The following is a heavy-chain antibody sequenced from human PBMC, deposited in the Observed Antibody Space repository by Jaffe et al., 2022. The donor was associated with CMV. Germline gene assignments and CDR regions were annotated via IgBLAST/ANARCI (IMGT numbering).Heavy chain of an antibody. Sequence: EVQLVESGGGLVQPGGSLRLSCAASGFTFSSYEMNWVRQAPGKGLEWVSYISSSGSTIYYADSVKGRFTISRDNAKNSLYLQMNSLRAEDTAVYYCAREYYYDSSGYYANWFDPWGQGTLVTVSS. CDR1: GFTFSSYE. D-gene: IGHD3-22*01. CDR3: AREYYYDSSGYYANWFDP. CDR2: ISSSGSTI. J-gene: IGHJ5*02. V-gene: IGHV3-48*03.